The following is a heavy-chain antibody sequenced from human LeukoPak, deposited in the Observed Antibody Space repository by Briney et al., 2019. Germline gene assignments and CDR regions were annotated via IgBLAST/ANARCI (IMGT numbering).Heavy chain of an antibody. CDR3: ARGGGSPDY. CDR2: IKQDGSEK. Sequence: GGSLRLSCVASGFSFSTYWMSWLRQVPGKGLEWVANIKQDGSEKNYVDSAKGRFTISRDNAKKSLYLQLNSLRAEDTAVYHCARGGGSPDYWGHGTLVTVSS. J-gene: IGHJ4*01. D-gene: IGHD5-12*01. CDR1: GFSFSTYW. V-gene: IGHV3-7*05.